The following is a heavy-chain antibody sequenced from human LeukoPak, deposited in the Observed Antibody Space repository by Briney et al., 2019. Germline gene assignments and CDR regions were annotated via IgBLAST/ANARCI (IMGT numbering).Heavy chain of an antibody. V-gene: IGHV4-39*07. Sequence: SETLSLTCTVSGGSISSSSYYWGWIRQPPGKGLEWTGSIYYSGSTYYNPSLKSRVTISVDTSKNQFSLKLSSVTAADTAVYYCARPQSRNYYDSYAFDIWGQGTMVTVSS. CDR2: IYYSGST. D-gene: IGHD3-22*01. CDR1: GGSISSSSYY. J-gene: IGHJ3*02. CDR3: ARPQSRNYYDSYAFDI.